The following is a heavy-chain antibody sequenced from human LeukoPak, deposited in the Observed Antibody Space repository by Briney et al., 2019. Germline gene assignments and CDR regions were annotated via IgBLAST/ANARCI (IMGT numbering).Heavy chain of an antibody. CDR1: GGSIRGYY. J-gene: IGHJ4*02. CDR2: IYYSRSV. Sequence: SETLSLTCTVSGGSIRGYYWTWIRQPPGKGLEWIGYIYYSRSVDYNPSLTSRVTISVDTSNNQFSLKLSSVTAADSALYYCAREYCSSTNCYFDYWGQGTLVT. V-gene: IGHV4-59*01. D-gene: IGHD2-2*01. CDR3: AREYCSSTNCYFDY.